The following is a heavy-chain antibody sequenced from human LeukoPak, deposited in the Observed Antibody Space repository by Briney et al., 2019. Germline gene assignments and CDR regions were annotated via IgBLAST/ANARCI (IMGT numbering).Heavy chain of an antibody. CDR1: GGSISSYY. CDR3: ARVEVLRYFDWLPSSYWYFDL. V-gene: IGHV4-4*07. Sequence: SETLSLTCTVSGGSISSYYWSWIRQPAGTALEWIGRIYTSGTITYNPSLKSRVTMSVDTSKNQFSLKLSSVTAADTAVYYCARVEVLRYFDWLPSSYWYFDLWGRGTLVTVSS. J-gene: IGHJ2*01. D-gene: IGHD3-9*01. CDR2: IYTSGTI.